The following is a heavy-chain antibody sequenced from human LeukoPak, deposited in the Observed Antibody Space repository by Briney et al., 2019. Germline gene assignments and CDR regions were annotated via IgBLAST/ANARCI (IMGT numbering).Heavy chain of an antibody. D-gene: IGHD1-14*01. V-gene: IGHV1-3*01. CDR3: ARGAGFAEPLPEY. Sequence: ASVRVSCKASGYTFTSYAIQWVRQAPGQRLEWMGWINAGHGNTKYSQNFQGRVTITRDTSASTAYMELSSLRSEDTAVYYCARGAGFAEPLPEYWGQGTLLTVSS. CDR1: GYTFTSYA. CDR2: INAGHGNT. J-gene: IGHJ4*02.